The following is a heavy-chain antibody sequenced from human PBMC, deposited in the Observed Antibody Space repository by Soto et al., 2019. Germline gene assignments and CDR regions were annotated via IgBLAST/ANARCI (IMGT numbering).Heavy chain of an antibody. D-gene: IGHD5-12*01. CDR1: GFTFSRYA. CDR2: IIDSGSRT. CDR3: VKTEGIYSCYDGDH. J-gene: IGHJ4*02. Sequence: EVKLLESGGGLVQPGGSLRLSCAASGFTFSRYAMTWVRQAPGKGLEWVSTIIDSGSRTDYTESVKGRFTNSRENSNNTLFVQMNSLKVEDTAVYYCVKTEGIYSCYDGDHWGQGTRVTVSS. V-gene: IGHV3-23*01.